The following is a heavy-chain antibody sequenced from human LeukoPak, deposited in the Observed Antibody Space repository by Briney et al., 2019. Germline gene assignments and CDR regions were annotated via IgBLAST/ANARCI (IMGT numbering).Heavy chain of an antibody. CDR1: GYTFTDYY. D-gene: IGHD6-19*01. CDR3: ARGKKQWLAQSLNWFDP. J-gene: IGHJ5*02. V-gene: IGHV1-2*02. CDR2: INPNSGGT. Sequence: ASVKVSCKASGYTFTDYYVHWVRQAPGQGLEWMGWINPNSGGTNYAQKFQGRVTMTRDTSISTAYMELSRLRSDDTAVYYCARGKKQWLAQSLNWFDPWGQGTLVTVSS.